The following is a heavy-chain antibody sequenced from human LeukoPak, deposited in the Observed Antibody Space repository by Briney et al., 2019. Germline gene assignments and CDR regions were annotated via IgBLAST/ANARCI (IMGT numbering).Heavy chain of an antibody. Sequence: PGGSLRLSYAASGFTFSSYEMNWVRQAPGKGLEWVSYISSSGSTIYYADSVKGRFTISRDNAKNSLYLQMNSLRAEDTAVYYCARDLRGMSSDYWGQGTLVTVSS. CDR1: GFTFSSYE. CDR2: ISSSGSTI. D-gene: IGHD2-2*01. V-gene: IGHV3-48*03. J-gene: IGHJ4*02. CDR3: ARDLRGMSSDY.